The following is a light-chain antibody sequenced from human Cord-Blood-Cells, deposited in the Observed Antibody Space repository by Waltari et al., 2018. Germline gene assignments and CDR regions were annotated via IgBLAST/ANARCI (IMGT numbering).Light chain of an antibody. V-gene: IGKV1-39*01. J-gene: IGKJ1*01. CDR1: QSISSD. CDR2: AAS. Sequence: LQMTQSLSSLSASVGDRVTITCRVSQSISSDLNCYQQKPVKAPKLLSYAASSLQSGVPSRVSGNGSGTDFTLTISSLQPEYFATYDCQHSYSTPWTFGQVTKVEIK. CDR3: QHSYSTPWT.